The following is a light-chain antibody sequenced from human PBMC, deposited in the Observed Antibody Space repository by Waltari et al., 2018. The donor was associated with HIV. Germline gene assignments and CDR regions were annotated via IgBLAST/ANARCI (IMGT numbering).Light chain of an antibody. CDR3: QQYCSLGRT. V-gene: IGKV4-1*01. J-gene: IGKJ4*02. CDR2: WAS. Sequence: DILMFKPPNSPAGSLGERATINCRSSRNLVHRPTGRNCLAWYQQKPGQSPKLLIYWASTRASGVPARFSGSWSGTNFCLTVSTLQTDGVTLYYCQQYCSLGRTFGGGTKVEIK. CDR1: RNLVHRPTGRNC.